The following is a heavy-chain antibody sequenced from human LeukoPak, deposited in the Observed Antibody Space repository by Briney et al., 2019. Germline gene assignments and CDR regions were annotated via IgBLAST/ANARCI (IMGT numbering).Heavy chain of an antibody. CDR2: IYSDGTT. Sequence: GGSLRLSCAASGLIVSGNYMNWVRQAPGKGLGWVSVIYSDGTTKYADSVKGRFTISRDNSKNILYLQMNSLRAEDTAVYYCARGAVGVTYGNLDCWGQGALVTVSS. CDR1: GLIVSGNY. J-gene: IGHJ4*02. V-gene: IGHV3-53*01. CDR3: ARGAVGVTYGNLDC. D-gene: IGHD1-26*01.